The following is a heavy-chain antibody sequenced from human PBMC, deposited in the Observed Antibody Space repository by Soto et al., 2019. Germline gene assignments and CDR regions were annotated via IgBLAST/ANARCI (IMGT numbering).Heavy chain of an antibody. D-gene: IGHD6-19*01. J-gene: IGHJ4*02. CDR2: IYYSGST. CDR1: GGSVSSGSYY. V-gene: IGHV4-61*01. Sequence: QVQLQESGPGLVKPSETLSLTCTVSGGSVSSGSYYWSWIRQPPGKGLEWIGYIYYSGSTHYNPSLKSRVTISVDTSKNQFSLKLSSVTAADTAVYYCARAPIAVAANDYWGQGTLVTVSS. CDR3: ARAPIAVAANDY.